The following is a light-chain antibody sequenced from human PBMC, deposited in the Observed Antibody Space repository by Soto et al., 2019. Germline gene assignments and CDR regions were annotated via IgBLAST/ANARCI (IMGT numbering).Light chain of an antibody. CDR1: QSLLSSNGYNY. Sequence: DIVMTQSPLSLPVTPGEPASISCRSSQSLLSSNGYNYLVWYLQKPGQSPQVLIYLSSNRASGVPERVSGSGAGTDFTLKISRVEAEDVGVYYCMQGLETPYTFGQGTKLEIK. V-gene: IGKV2-28*01. CDR3: MQGLETPYT. J-gene: IGKJ2*01. CDR2: LSS.